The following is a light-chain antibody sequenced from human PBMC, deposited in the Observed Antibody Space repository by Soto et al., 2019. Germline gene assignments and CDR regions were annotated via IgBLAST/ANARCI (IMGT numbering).Light chain of an antibody. J-gene: IGKJ4*01. CDR3: QQYGGSPLT. V-gene: IGKV3-20*01. CDR2: GAS. Sequence: EIVLTQSPGTLSLSPGERATLSCRASQSVTSTYLAWYQQKPGQAPRLLIYGASNRATGIPDRFIGSGSGTDFTLTISRLEPEDFAVYYCQQYGGSPLTFGGGTKVEIK. CDR1: QSVTSTY.